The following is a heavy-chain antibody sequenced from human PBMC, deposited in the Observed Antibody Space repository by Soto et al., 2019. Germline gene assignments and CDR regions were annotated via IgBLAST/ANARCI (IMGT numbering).Heavy chain of an antibody. V-gene: IGHV4-39*01. J-gene: IGHJ3*02. CDR2: IYYSGST. CDR1: GGSISSSSYY. D-gene: IGHD3-10*01. Sequence: QLQLQESGPGLVKPSETLSLTCTVSGGSISSSSYYWGWIRQPPGKGLEWIGSIYYSGSTYYNPSLKSRVTISVDTSKNQFSLKLSSVTAADTAVYYCARKGRYGSGSYYFDVDAFDIWGQGTMVTVSS. CDR3: ARKGRYGSGSYYFDVDAFDI.